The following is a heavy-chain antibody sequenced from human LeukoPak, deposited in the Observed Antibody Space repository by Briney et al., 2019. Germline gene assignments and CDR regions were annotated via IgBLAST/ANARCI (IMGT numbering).Heavy chain of an antibody. D-gene: IGHD1-14*01. J-gene: IGHJ4*02. CDR1: GLTFSTSG. CDR2: IGPTGSDR. CDR3: TTKTNVRHYDY. Sequence: GGSLRLSCTVSGLTFSTSGFNWVCQAPGKGLEWVGFIGPTGSDRYHADSLQGRFTISRDNAPNVLSLQMNRLKAEDTAVYYCTTKTNVRHYDYWGQGTLLTVSS. V-gene: IGHV3-21*06.